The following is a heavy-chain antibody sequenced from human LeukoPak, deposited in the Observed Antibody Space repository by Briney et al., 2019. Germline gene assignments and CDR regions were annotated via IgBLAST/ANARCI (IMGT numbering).Heavy chain of an antibody. J-gene: IGHJ6*02. CDR3: ARDSNPSGSYGYYYFGMDV. CDR2: ISSSTSYI. V-gene: IGHV3-21*01. D-gene: IGHD3-10*01. Sequence: GGSLRLSCADSGFTFSRYGMNWVRQAPGKRLEWVSSISSSTSYIYYADSVKGRFTISRDDAKNSLYLQMNSLRADDTAVYFCARDSNPSGSYGYYYFGMDVWGQGTTVTVSS. CDR1: GFTFSRYG.